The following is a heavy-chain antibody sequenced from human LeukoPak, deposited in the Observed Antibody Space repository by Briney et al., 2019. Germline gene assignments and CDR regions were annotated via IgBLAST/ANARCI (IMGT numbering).Heavy chain of an antibody. CDR3: AIGEYCTNGVCPSYFDY. CDR1: GGSISSSSYY. D-gene: IGHD2-8*01. CDR2: IYYSGST. Sequence: SETLSLTCTVCGGSISSSSYYWGWIRQPPGKGLEWIGSIYYSGSTYYNPSLKSRVTISVDTSKNQFSLKLSSVTAADTAVYYCAIGEYCTNGVCPSYFDYWGQGTLVTVSS. J-gene: IGHJ4*02. V-gene: IGHV4-39*07.